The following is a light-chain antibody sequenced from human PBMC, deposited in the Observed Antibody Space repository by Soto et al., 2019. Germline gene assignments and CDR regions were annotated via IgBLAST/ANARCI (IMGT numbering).Light chain of an antibody. CDR1: RSVPRSY. CDR3: QQYGSSIT. Sequence: EIVLTQSPCALSLSPGEKVTLSCRARRSVPRSYLAWYQKKPGQAPRLLNDGTSSRATGIPDRFSGSGAGTDFTLIISRLAPEDFAVFYCQQYGSSITFGQGTRLEIK. V-gene: IGKV3-20*01. J-gene: IGKJ5*01. CDR2: GTS.